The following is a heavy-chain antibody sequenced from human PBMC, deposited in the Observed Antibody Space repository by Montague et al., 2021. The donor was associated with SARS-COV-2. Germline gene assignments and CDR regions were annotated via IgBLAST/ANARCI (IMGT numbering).Heavy chain of an antibody. V-gene: IGHV3-20*01. D-gene: IGHD3-10*01. J-gene: IGHJ4*02. CDR2: ISRSGDST. Sequence: SLRLSCAVSGFTFDDYCMSWVRQAPGKGLGWVSGISRSGDSTAYGDSVKGRFTISRDNAKNSLYLQMNSLRVEDTAFYHCSRGGGMIRGVVDFWGQGILVSVSS. CDR3: SRGGGMIRGVVDF. CDR1: GFTFDDYC.